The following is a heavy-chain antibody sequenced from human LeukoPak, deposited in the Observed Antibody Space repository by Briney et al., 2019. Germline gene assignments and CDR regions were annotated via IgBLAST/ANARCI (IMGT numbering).Heavy chain of an antibody. CDR2: ISSSSDFI. J-gene: IGHJ4*02. CDR3: ARADGTGGPYDY. Sequence: GGSLRLSCAASGFTFSTYSMNWVRQAPGKGLEWVSSISSSSDFIYYADSLKGRFTISRDNSKNTLFLQMNSLRAEDTAVYYCARADGTGGPYDYWGQGTLVTVSS. D-gene: IGHD3/OR15-3a*01. CDR1: GFTFSTYS. V-gene: IGHV3-21*04.